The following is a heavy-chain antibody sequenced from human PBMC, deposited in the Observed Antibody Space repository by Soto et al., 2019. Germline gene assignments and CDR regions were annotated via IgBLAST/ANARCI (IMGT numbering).Heavy chain of an antibody. D-gene: IGHD5-18*01. V-gene: IGHV4-30-2*01. Sequence: SETLSLTXAVSGGSISSGGYSWSWIRQPPGKGLEWIGYIYHSGSTYYNPSLKSRVTISVDRSKNQFSLKLSSVTAADTAVYYCARGDTYYGMDVWGQGTTVTVSS. CDR1: GGSISSGGYS. CDR2: IYHSGST. CDR3: ARGDTYYGMDV. J-gene: IGHJ6*02.